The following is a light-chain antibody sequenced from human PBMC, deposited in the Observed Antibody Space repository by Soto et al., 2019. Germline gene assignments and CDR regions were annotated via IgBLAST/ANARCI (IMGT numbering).Light chain of an antibody. V-gene: IGKV1-27*01. J-gene: IGKJ3*01. CDR2: AAS. Sequence: DIQMTQSPPSLSASVGDGVTITCRASQGSSNYLAWYQQKPGKVPKLLIYAASTLQSGVPSRFSGSGSGTDFTLTITSLQPEDVATYYCQKYKSAPFTFGPGTKVDIK. CDR1: QGSSNY. CDR3: QKYKSAPFT.